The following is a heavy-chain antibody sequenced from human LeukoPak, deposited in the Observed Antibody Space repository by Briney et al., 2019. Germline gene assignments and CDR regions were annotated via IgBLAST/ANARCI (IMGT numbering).Heavy chain of an antibody. CDR3: TTGGGTMDF. J-gene: IGHJ4*02. V-gene: IGHV3-15*01. Sequence: GESLRLSCTASGVTVSNTWMSWVRQAPGRGLEWVGLFTSRSAGGTIHYAAPVQGRFTILAEDSKNTWYLQMNGLQIEDTGIYCCTTGGGTMDFWGQGTLVTVSS. CDR2: FTSRSAGGTI. D-gene: IGHD2-15*01. CDR1: GVTVSNTW.